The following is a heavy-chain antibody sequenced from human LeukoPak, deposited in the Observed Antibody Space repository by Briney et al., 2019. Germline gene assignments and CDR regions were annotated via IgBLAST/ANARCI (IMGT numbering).Heavy chain of an antibody. V-gene: IGHV3-53*01. Sequence: GGSLRLSCAVSGFTVTNNYMSWVRQAPGKGLEWVSVIYSGGTTYYADSVKGRFTISRDISKNTLYLQMNSLRAEDTAVYYCARSPWGITMIAEAWGQGTLVTVSS. CDR1: GFTVTNNY. CDR3: ARSPWGITMIAEA. CDR2: IYSGGTT. J-gene: IGHJ5*02. D-gene: IGHD3-22*01.